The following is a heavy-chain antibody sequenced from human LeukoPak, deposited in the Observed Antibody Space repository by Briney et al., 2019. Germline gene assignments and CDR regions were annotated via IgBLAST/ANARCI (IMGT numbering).Heavy chain of an antibody. D-gene: IGHD3-22*01. CDR2: IIPILGIA. V-gene: IGHV1-69*04. CDR3: ARAQYYYDSSGYYYETDAFDI. J-gene: IGHJ3*02. CDR1: GGTFSSYA. Sequence: ASVKVSFKASGGTFSSYAISWVRQAPGQGLEWMGRIIPILGIANYAQKFQGRVTITADKSTSTAYMELSSLRSEDTAVYYCARAQYYYDSSGYYYETDAFDIWGQGTMVTVSS.